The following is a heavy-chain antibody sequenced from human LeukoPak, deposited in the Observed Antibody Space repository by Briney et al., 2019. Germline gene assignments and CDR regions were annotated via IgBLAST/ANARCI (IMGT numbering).Heavy chain of an antibody. Sequence: GGSLRLSCAASGFTFSSYWMHWVRQAPGKGLVWVSRINTDGSSALYADSVKGRFTISRDNAKNTLYVQMDSLRAEDTAVYYCARGFWGEAFDIWGQGTMVTVSS. CDR2: INTDGSSA. D-gene: IGHD3-16*01. V-gene: IGHV3-74*01. J-gene: IGHJ3*02. CDR1: GFTFSSYW. CDR3: ARGFWGEAFDI.